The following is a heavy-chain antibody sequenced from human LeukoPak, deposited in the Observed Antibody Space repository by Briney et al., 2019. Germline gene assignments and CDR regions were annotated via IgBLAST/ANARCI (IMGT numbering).Heavy chain of an antibody. Sequence: SETLSLTCAVSGGSISSSNWWSWVRQPPGKGLEWIGEIYHSGSTNYNPSLKSRVTISVDKSKNQFSLKLSSVTAADTAVYYCARLELAAAGSRWFDPWGQGTLVTVSS. CDR2: IYHSGST. V-gene: IGHV4-4*02. D-gene: IGHD6-13*01. J-gene: IGHJ5*02. CDR1: GGSISSSNW. CDR3: ARLELAAAGSRWFDP.